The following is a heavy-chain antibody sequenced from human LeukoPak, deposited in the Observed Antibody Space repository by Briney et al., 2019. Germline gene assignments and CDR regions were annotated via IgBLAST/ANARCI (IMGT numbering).Heavy chain of an antibody. Sequence: SETLSLTCAVSGYSISSGYYWGWIRQPPGKGLEWIASFYRSGATYYNLSLKSRVSISVDTSKNQFSLKLNSVTAADTAIYYCARYRSPSAITADYFDYWGRGTLVTVSS. D-gene: IGHD6-19*01. J-gene: IGHJ4*02. CDR1: GYSISSGYY. CDR2: FYRSGAT. V-gene: IGHV4-38-2*01. CDR3: ARYRSPSAITADYFDY.